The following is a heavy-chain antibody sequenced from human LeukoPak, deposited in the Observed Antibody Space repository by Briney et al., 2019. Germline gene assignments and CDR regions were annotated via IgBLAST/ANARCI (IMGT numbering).Heavy chain of an antibody. CDR1: GGSFSSYY. CDR2: INHSGST. J-gene: IGHJ4*02. CDR3: ARAMGSVLLWFGELLDY. D-gene: IGHD3-10*01. Sequence: KPSETLSLTCAVYGGSFSSYYWTWIRQPPGKGLEWIGEINHSGSTNYNPSLKSRVTISVDTSKNQFSLKLSSVTAADTAVYYCARAMGSVLLWFGELLDYWGQGTLVTVSS. V-gene: IGHV4-34*01.